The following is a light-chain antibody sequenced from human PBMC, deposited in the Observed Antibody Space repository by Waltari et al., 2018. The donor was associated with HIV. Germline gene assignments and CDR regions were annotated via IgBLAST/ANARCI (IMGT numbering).Light chain of an antibody. V-gene: IGLV1-47*01. CDR3: AAWDDSLSGV. CDR2: RND. Sequence: QSVLTQPPSASGTPGQRVTISCSGGSSNIGNNHVYWYQQFPGTAPKLLIYRNDQWPSGVPDRFSGSKSCTSASLVISGLRSEDEADYYCAAWDDSLSGVFGEGTKVTVL. J-gene: IGLJ2*01. CDR1: SSNIGNNH.